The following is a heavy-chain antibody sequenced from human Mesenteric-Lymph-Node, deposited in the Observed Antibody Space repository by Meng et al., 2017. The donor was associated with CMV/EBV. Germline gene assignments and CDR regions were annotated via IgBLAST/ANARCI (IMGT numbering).Heavy chain of an antibody. J-gene: IGHJ3*02. Sequence: GGSLRLSCTASGFTFGDYAMSWVRQAPGKGLEWVSFIRSKAYGGTTEYAASVKGRFTISRDDSKSIAYLQMNSLKTEDTAVYYCTSKLRSELEHGAFDIWGQGTMVTVSS. CDR1: GFTFGDYA. D-gene: IGHD1/OR15-1a*01. CDR2: IRSKAYGGTT. CDR3: TSKLRSELEHGAFDI. V-gene: IGHV3-49*04.